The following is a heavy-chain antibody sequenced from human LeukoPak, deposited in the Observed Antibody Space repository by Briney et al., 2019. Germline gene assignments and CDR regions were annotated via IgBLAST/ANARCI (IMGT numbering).Heavy chain of an antibody. Sequence: SVTVSCKASGGTFSSYAISWVRQAPGQGLEWMGGIIPIFGTANYAQKFQGRVTITTDESTSTAYMELSSLRSEDTAVYYCARSATKLEYSSGGTDTLDFDYWGQGTLVTVSS. J-gene: IGHJ4*02. D-gene: IGHD6-19*01. V-gene: IGHV1-69*05. CDR2: IIPIFGTA. CDR1: GGTFSSYA. CDR3: ARSATKLEYSSGGTDTLDFDY.